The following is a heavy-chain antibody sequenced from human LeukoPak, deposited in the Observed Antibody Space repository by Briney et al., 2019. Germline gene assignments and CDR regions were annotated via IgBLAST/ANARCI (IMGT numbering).Heavy chain of an antibody. Sequence: ASVKVSCKAPGYTFTSYGISWVRQAPGQGLEWMGWISAYNGNTNYAQKLQGRVTMTTDTSTSTAYMELRSLRSDDTAVYYCARHPLYCSGGSCYNYYYYGMDVWGQGTTVTVSS. D-gene: IGHD2-15*01. J-gene: IGHJ6*02. V-gene: IGHV1-18*01. CDR3: ARHPLYCSGGSCYNYYYYGMDV. CDR2: ISAYNGNT. CDR1: GYTFTSYG.